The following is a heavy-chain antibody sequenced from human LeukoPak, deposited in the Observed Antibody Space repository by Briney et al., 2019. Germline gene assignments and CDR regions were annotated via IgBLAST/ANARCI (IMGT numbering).Heavy chain of an antibody. V-gene: IGHV4-59*12. CDR3: ARDPPAYIAVAGIGNY. CDR1: GGSISSYY. J-gene: IGHJ4*02. D-gene: IGHD6-19*01. CDR2: IYYSGST. Sequence: SETLSLTCTVSGGSISSYYWSWIRQPPGKGLEWIGYIYYSGSTNYNPSLKSRVTISVDTSKNQFSPKLSSVTAADTAVYYCARDPPAYIAVAGIGNYWGQGTLVTVSS.